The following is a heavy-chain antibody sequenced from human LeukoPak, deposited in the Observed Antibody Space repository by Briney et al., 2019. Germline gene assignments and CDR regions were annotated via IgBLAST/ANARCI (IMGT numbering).Heavy chain of an antibody. J-gene: IGHJ4*02. CDR3: TWGAAVFDY. CDR1: GFTFSNAW. CDR2: IKSKSDGGTA. Sequence: PGGSLRLSCAGSGFTFSNAWMTWVRQAPGRGLEWVGPIKSKSDGGTADYAAPVKDRFTISRDDSKNTLYLQMNNLKTEDTAVYYCTWGAAVFDYWGQGTLVTVSS. D-gene: IGHD1-26*01. V-gene: IGHV3-15*01.